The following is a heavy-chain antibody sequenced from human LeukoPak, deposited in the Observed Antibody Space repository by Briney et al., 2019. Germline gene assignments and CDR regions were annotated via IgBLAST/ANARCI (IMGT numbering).Heavy chain of an antibody. CDR3: ARDCSGYDYYGMDV. D-gene: IGHD6-19*01. J-gene: IGHJ6*02. CDR1: GFTVSSNH. V-gene: IGHV3-53*04. Sequence: GGSLRLSCAASGFTVSSNHMSWVRQAPGKGLEWVSVIYSGGSTYYADSVKGRFTISRHNSKNTLYLQMNSLRAEDTAVYYCARDCSGYDYYGMDVWGQGTTVTVSS. CDR2: IYSGGST.